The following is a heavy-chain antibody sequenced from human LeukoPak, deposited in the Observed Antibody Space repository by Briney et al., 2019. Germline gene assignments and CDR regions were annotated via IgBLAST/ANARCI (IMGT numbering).Heavy chain of an antibody. CDR2: ISSSSSYI. CDR3: ARAPPVAGLSYYYGMDV. Sequence: GGSLRLSCAASGFTFSIYRMNWVRQAPGKGLEWVSSISSSSSYIYYADSVKGRFTISRDNAKNSLYQQMNSLRAEDTAVYYCARAPPVAGLSYYYGMDVWGQGTTVTVSS. V-gene: IGHV3-21*01. D-gene: IGHD6-19*01. CDR1: GFTFSIYR. J-gene: IGHJ6*02.